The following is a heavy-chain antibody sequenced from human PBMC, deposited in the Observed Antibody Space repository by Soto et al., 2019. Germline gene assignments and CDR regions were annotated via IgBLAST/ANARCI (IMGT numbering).Heavy chain of an antibody. D-gene: IGHD2-2*01. Sequence: QVQLVQSGAEVKKPGASVKVSCKASGYTFTSYAMHWVRQAPGQRLEWMGWINAGNGNTKYSQKLHGRVTMTRDTSASTAYLELSSLRSEDTAVYYCAREKEGPYCSSTSCYRYFYYYYMDVWGKGTTVTVSS. J-gene: IGHJ6*03. V-gene: IGHV1-3*01. CDR2: INAGNGNT. CDR3: AREKEGPYCSSTSCYRYFYYYYMDV. CDR1: GYTFTSYA.